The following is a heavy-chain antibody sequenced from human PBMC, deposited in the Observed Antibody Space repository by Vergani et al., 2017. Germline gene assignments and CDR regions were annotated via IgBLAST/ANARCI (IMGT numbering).Heavy chain of an antibody. CDR2: SIPIFGTA. D-gene: IGHD1-1*01. J-gene: IGHJ6*03. CDR1: GGTFSSYA. Sequence: QVQLVQSGAEVKKPGSSVKVSCKASGGTFSSYAISWVRQATGQGLEWMGGSIPIFGTANYAQKFQGRVTINADESTSTAYMELSSLRSEDTAGYYCARGRTKVNWNGXRGSGGYYYSYMDVWGKGTTVTVSS. V-gene: IGHV1-69*01. CDR3: ARGRTKVNWNGXRGSGGYYYSYMDV.